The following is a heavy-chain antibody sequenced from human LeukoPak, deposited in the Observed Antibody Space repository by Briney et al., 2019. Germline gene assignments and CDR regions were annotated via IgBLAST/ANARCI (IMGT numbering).Heavy chain of an antibody. J-gene: IGHJ4*02. CDR3: ARDDLFDWLPRD. CDR2: ISYDGSNK. D-gene: IGHD3-9*01. CDR1: GFTFSSYA. Sequence: PGGSLRLSCAASGFTFSSYAMHWVRQAPGKGLEWVAVISYDGSNKYYADSVKGRFTISRDNSKNTLYLQMNSLRAEDTAVYYCARDDLFDWLPRDWGQGTLVTVSS. V-gene: IGHV3-30*04.